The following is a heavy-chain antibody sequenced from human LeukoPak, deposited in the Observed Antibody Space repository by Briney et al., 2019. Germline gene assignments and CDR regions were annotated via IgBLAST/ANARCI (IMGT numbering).Heavy chain of an antibody. V-gene: IGHV3-20*04. Sequence: RTGGSLRLSCAASGFTFDDYGMSWVRQAPGKGLEWVSGINWNGGSTGYADSVKGRFTISRDNAKNSLYLQMNSLRAEDTALYYCARVRRAVAGIWAFDIWGQGTMVTVSS. D-gene: IGHD6-19*01. CDR3: ARVRRAVAGIWAFDI. CDR1: GFTFDDYG. CDR2: INWNGGST. J-gene: IGHJ3*02.